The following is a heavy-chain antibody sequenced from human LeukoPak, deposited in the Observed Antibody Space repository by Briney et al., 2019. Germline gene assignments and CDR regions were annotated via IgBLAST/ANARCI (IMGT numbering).Heavy chain of an antibody. CDR3: AKDRARYYYGSGSYDY. Sequence: PGGSLRLSCAASGFTFSSYGMHWVRQAPGKGLEGVAVIWYDGSNKYYADSVKGRFTISRDNSKNTLYLQMDSLRAEDTAVYYCAKDRARYYYGSGSYDYWGQGTLVTVSS. CDR1: GFTFSSYG. D-gene: IGHD3-10*01. CDR2: IWYDGSNK. J-gene: IGHJ4*02. V-gene: IGHV3-33*06.